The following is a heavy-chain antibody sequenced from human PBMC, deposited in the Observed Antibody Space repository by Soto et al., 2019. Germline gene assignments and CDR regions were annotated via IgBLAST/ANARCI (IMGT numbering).Heavy chain of an antibody. CDR1: GGSISSSSYY. V-gene: IGHV4-39*01. D-gene: IGHD1-26*01. CDR3: ARRPLGGSFPQYYFDY. CDR2: IYYSGST. Sequence: SETLSLTCTVSGGSISSSSYYWGWIRQPPGKGLEWIGSIYYSGSTYYNPSLKSRVTISVDTSKNQFSLKLSSVTAADTAVYYCARRPLGGSFPQYYFDYWGQGTLVTVSS. J-gene: IGHJ4*02.